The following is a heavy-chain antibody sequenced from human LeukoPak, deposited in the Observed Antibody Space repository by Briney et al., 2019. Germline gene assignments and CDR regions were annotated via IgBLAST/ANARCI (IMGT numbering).Heavy chain of an antibody. CDR3: ARGHVVVVPAAIYYYYYHYMDV. J-gene: IGHJ6*03. V-gene: IGHV4-34*01. CDR2: INHSGST. CDR1: GGSFSGYY. Sequence: SETLSLTCAVYGGSFSGYYWSWIRQPPGKGLEWIGEINHSGSTNYNPSLKSRVTISVDTSKNQFSLKLSSVTAADTAVYYCARGHVVVVPAAIYYYYYHYMDVWGKGTTVTVSS. D-gene: IGHD2-2*01.